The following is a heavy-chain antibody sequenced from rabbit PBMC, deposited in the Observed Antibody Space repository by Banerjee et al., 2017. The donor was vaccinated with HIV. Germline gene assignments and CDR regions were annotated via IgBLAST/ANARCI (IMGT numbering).Heavy chain of an antibody. V-gene: IGHV1S45*01. CDR2: NNAGSGST. D-gene: IGHD1-1*01. CDR3: ARYISGSGYYGL. Sequence: QEQLVESGGGLVQPGGSLTLSCKASGFDFSSYYMSWVRQAPGKGLEWIGYNNAGSGSTYYASWAKGRFTISKTSSTTVTLQMTSLTDADTATYFCARYISGSGYYGLWGPGTLVTVS. J-gene: IGHJ4*01. CDR1: GFDFSSYYM.